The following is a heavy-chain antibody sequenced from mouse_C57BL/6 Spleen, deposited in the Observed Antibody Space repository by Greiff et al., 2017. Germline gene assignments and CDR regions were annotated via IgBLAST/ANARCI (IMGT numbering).Heavy chain of an antibody. CDR1: GYTFTSYW. D-gene: IGHD4-1*01. Sequence: QLQQPGAELVRPGSSVKLSCKASGYTFTSYWMDWVKQRPGQGLEWIGNIYPSDSETHYNQKFKDKATLTVDKSSRTAYTQLSSLTSEDSAVYYCAVTGRIDYWGQGTTLTVSS. J-gene: IGHJ2*01. CDR3: AVTGRIDY. V-gene: IGHV1-61*01. CDR2: IYPSDSET.